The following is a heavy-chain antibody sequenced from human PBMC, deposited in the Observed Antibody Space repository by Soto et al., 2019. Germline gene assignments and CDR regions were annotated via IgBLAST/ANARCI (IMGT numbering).Heavy chain of an antibody. D-gene: IGHD3-10*01. Sequence: QVQVVESGGGVVQPGRSLRLSCAASGFTFSRYAIHWVRQAPGKGLEWVAVISRDGSNKYYVDSVKGRFTISRDNSRNTVYLQMNSLRDEDTAVYYCARSRSSAVADSFDFWGQGTLVTVSS. CDR1: GFTFSRYA. J-gene: IGHJ4*02. CDR2: ISRDGSNK. V-gene: IGHV3-30*04. CDR3: ARSRSSAVADSFDF.